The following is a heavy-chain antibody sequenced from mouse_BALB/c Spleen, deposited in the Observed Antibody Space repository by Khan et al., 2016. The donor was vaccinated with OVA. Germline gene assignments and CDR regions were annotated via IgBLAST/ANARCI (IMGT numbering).Heavy chain of an antibody. CDR2: INTHSGVP. V-gene: IGHV9-4*02. J-gene: IGHJ1*01. Sequence: QIQLVQSGPELKKPGETVRISCKASGYTFTTAGMQWVQKMPGKGLKWIGWINTHSGVPKYAEDFKGRFAFSLETSASTAYLRISNLKNEDTATYFCASGYGYGWYFDVWGAGTTVTVSS. CDR3: ASGYGYGWYFDV. D-gene: IGHD2-2*01. CDR1: GYTFTTAG.